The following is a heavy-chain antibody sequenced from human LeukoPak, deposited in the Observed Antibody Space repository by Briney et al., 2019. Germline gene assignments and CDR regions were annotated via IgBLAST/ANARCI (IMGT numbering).Heavy chain of an antibody. D-gene: IGHD2-21*02. CDR2: ISTYSGNT. CDR3: ARGGSRVVTYGNFDY. Sequence: GASVKVSCKPSGYTFTGYALSWVRQAPGQGLEWMGWISTYSGNTNYAQKLQGRITMTIETSTSTAYMELRSLRSDDTAVYYCARGGSRVVTYGNFDYWGQGTLVTVSS. J-gene: IGHJ4*02. CDR1: GYTFTGYA. V-gene: IGHV1-18*01.